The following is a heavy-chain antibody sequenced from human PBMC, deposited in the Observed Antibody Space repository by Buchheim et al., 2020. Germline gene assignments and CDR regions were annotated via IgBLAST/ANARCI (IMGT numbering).Heavy chain of an antibody. CDR2: IRGDGGAT. V-gene: IGHV3-23*01. J-gene: IGHJ6*03. D-gene: IGHD5-12*01. Sequence: EVQLLESGGGLVQPGGSLRLSCAASGFTFSNYAMTWVRQAPGKGLEWVSAIRGDGGATYYADSVKGRFIISSDNSQNTLYLQMNSLRAEDTGIYYCAKSEYSDLYYSYYMDVWGKGTT. CDR3: AKSEYSDLYYSYYMDV. CDR1: GFTFSNYA.